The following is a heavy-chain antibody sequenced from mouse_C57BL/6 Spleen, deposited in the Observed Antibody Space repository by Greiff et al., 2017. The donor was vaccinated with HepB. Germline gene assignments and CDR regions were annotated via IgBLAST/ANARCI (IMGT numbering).Heavy chain of an antibody. D-gene: IGHD2-4*01. J-gene: IGHJ3*01. CDR2: IWTGGGT. CDR1: GFPLTSYA. Sequence: VNLVASGPGLVAPSQSLSITCTVSGFPLTSYAISWVRQPPGKGLEWLGVIWTGGGTNYNSALKSRLSISKDNSKSQVVLKMNSLQTDDTARYYCARNRGDYEGFAYWGQGTLVTVSA. CDR3: ARNRGDYEGFAY. V-gene: IGHV2-9-1*01.